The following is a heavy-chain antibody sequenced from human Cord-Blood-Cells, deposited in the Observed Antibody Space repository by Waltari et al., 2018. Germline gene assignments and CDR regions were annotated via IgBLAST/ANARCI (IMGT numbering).Heavy chain of an antibody. CDR1: GDSISSSSSY. Sequence: QLHLQESGPGLGKPSETLSLTCTVSGDSISSSSSYWGWIRQPPGKGLEWVGSNYYSGSTYYNPSLKSRVTISVDTSKNQFSLKLSSVTGADTAVYYCARRITGYSSSWPFDYWGQGTLVTVSS. V-gene: IGHV4-39*01. CDR2: NYYSGST. CDR3: ARRITGYSSSWPFDY. D-gene: IGHD6-13*01. J-gene: IGHJ4*02.